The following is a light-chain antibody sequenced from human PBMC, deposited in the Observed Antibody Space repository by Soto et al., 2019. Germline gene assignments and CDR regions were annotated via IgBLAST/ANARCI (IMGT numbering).Light chain of an antibody. V-gene: IGLV1-44*01. J-gene: IGLJ1*01. CDR2: TNN. CDR3: AAWDDSLGAYV. CDR1: NSNIGTNT. Sequence: QSLLTQPPSASATPGQRDTISCSGSNSNIGTNTVNWYQQLPGTAPRLLIYTNNQRPSGVPQRFSGSKTGTSASLAIGGLQSEDGADYYCAAWDDSLGAYVFGTGTKLTVL.